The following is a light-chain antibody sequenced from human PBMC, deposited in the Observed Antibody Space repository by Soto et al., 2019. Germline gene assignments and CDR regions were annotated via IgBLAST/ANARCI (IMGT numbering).Light chain of an antibody. CDR1: QSVSSN. V-gene: IGKV3-15*01. CDR2: GAS. J-gene: IGKJ4*01. CDR3: QQYDNYKPLT. Sequence: EIVMTQSPATLSVSPGERATLSCRASQSVSSNLAWYQQKPGQAPRLLIYGASTRATGIPARFSGSGSGTDFTLTINGLQPDDFATYYCQQYDNYKPLTFGGGTKVDIK.